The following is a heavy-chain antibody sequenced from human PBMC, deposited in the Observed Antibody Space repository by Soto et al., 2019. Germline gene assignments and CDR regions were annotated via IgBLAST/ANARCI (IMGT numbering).Heavy chain of an antibody. V-gene: IGHV4-59*08. CDR3: ARHRYGSGSSHGAFDI. J-gene: IGHJ3*02. Sequence: SETLSLTCTVSGGSISSYYWSWIRQPPGKGLECIGYIYYSGSTNYNPSLKSRVTISVDTSKNQFSLKLSSVTAADTAVYYCARHRYGSGSSHGAFDIWGQGTMVTVSS. D-gene: IGHD3-10*01. CDR1: GGSISSYY. CDR2: IYYSGST.